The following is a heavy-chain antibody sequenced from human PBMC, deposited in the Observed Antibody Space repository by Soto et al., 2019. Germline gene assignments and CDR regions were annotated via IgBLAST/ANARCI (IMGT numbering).Heavy chain of an antibody. CDR3: ARGTQTTVTTRLFDC. V-gene: IGHV3-74*01. Sequence: GGSLSLSCAASGFTFSSRWMHWVRQAPGKGLVWVSRINSDGTTITYADSVKGRFTTSRDNAKNTLYLQMNSLRAEDTAVYYCARGTQTTVTTRLFDCWGQGTLVTVSS. J-gene: IGHJ4*02. CDR2: INSDGTTI. D-gene: IGHD4-17*01. CDR1: GFTFSSRW.